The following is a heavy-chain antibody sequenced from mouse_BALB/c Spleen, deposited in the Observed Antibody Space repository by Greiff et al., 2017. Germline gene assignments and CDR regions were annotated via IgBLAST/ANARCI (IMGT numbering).Heavy chain of an antibody. D-gene: IGHD1-1*01. J-gene: IGHJ4*01. V-gene: IGHV1S29*02. CDR1: GYTFTDYN. CDR2: IYPYNGGT. Sequence: EVKLVESGPELVKPGASVKISCKASGYTFTDYNMHWVKQSHGKSLEWIGYIYPYNGGTGYNQKFKSKATLTVDNSSSTAYMELRSLTSEDSAVYYCARSPLYYGYAMDYWGQGTSVTVSS. CDR3: ARSPLYYGYAMDY.